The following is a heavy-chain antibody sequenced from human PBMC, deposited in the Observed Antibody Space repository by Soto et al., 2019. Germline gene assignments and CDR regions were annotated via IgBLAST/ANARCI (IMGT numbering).Heavy chain of an antibody. CDR1: GDSISNFY. CDR3: AKYRRTAAEGYRLDY. Sequence: SETLSLTCTVSGDSISNFYWSWIRQPPGKGLEWNGHIYYTGSTTYNPSLQSRVTMSIDTSKNQFSLNLRSMTAADTAVYYCAKYRRTAAEGYRLDYWGPGPLVTVSS. D-gene: IGHD6-13*01. V-gene: IGHV4-59*01. CDR2: IYYTGST. J-gene: IGHJ4*02.